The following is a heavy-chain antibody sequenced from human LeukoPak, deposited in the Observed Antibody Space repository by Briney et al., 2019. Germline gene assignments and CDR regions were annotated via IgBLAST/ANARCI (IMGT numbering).Heavy chain of an antibody. Sequence: SETLSLTCSVSGGSIISSSRYWGWIRQSPGKGLEWIGVMSSSGSTHYNPSLNSRVTMSVDTSKNQFSLRLTSVTAADTAMYYCARAPIRYCSAGTCYSHFDNWGQGTLVTVSS. D-gene: IGHD2-15*01. CDR3: ARAPIRYCSAGTCYSHFDN. CDR1: GGSIISSSRY. CDR2: MSSSGST. V-gene: IGHV4-39*07. J-gene: IGHJ4*02.